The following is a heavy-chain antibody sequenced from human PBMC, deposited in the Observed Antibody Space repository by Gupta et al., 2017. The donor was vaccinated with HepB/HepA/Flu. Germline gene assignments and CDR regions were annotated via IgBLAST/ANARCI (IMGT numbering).Heavy chain of an antibody. CDR1: GFTVSSNY. J-gene: IGHJ6*03. V-gene: IGHV3-53*01. CDR2: IYSGGST. D-gene: IGHD6-13*01. Sequence: EVQLVESGGGLIQPGGSLRLSCAASGFTVSSNYMSWVRQAPGKGLEWVSVIYSGGSTYYADSVKGRFTISRDNSKNTLYLQMNSLRAEDTAVYYCARLSSSWFGSYYYYYMDVWGKGTTVTVSS. CDR3: ARLSSSWFGSYYYYYMDV.